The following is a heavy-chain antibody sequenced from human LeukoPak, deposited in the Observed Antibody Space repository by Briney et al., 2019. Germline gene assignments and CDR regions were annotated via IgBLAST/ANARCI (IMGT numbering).Heavy chain of an antibody. CDR2: IYHSGST. Sequence: SETLSLTCAVSGGSISSSNWWSWVRQPPGKGLEWIGEIYHSGSTNYNPSLKSRVTISVDKSKNQFSLKLSSVTAADTAVYYCAGDQVLGLSGIALYYGMDVWGQGTTVTVSS. D-gene: IGHD6-13*01. CDR1: GGSISSSNW. V-gene: IGHV4-4*02. CDR3: AGDQVLGLSGIALYYGMDV. J-gene: IGHJ6*02.